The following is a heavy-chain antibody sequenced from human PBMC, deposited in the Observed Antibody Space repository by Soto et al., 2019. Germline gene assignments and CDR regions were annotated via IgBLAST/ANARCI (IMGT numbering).Heavy chain of an antibody. Sequence: LSLTCTVSGGSISSGGYYWSWIRQHPGKGLEWIGYIYYSGSTYYNPSLKSRVTISVDTSKNQFSLKLSSVTAADTAVYYCARAHSRVVVVAATPPYYYGMDVWGQGTTVTVSS. CDR2: IYYSGST. D-gene: IGHD2-15*01. CDR3: ARAHSRVVVVAATPPYYYGMDV. V-gene: IGHV4-31*03. CDR1: GGSISSGGYY. J-gene: IGHJ6*02.